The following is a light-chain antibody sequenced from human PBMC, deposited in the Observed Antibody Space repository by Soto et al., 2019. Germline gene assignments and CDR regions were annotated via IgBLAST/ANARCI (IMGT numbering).Light chain of an antibody. CDR1: SSDVGGYKY. Sequence: QSALTQPASVSGSPGQSITISCTGTSSDVGGYKYVSWYQQHPGKAPKLMIYAVSNRPSGVSNRFSGSKSGNTASLTISGLQAEDEADYYCSSYTSSRIYVFGAGTKVTVL. V-gene: IGLV2-14*01. CDR2: AVS. J-gene: IGLJ1*01. CDR3: SSYTSSRIYV.